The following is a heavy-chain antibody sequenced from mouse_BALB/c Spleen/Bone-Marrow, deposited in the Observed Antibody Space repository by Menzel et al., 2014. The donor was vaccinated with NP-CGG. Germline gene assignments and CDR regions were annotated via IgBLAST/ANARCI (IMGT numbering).Heavy chain of an antibody. J-gene: IGHJ2*01. Sequence: DVHLVESGAELVKPGASVKLSCTASGFNIKDTYMHWVKQRPEQGLEWIGRIDPANVNTKYDPKFQGKATITADTSSNTACLQLSSLTSEDTAVYYCASYVYGYYFDYWGQGTTLTVSS. CDR1: GFNIKDTY. V-gene: IGHV14-3*02. CDR2: IDPANVNT. CDR3: ASYVYGYYFDY. D-gene: IGHD1-1*01.